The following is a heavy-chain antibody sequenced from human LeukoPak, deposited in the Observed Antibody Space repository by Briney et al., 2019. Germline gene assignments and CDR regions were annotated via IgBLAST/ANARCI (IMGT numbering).Heavy chain of an antibody. D-gene: IGHD6-13*01. CDR2: IYSSGST. Sequence: GGSLRLSCAASEFTFSDYALSWVRQAPGKGLEWVSVIYSSGSTYYADSVKGRFTISRDNSKDTLHLQMNTLRAEDTAVYYCASRIATAGSVDYWGQGTLVTVSS. J-gene: IGHJ4*02. CDR1: EFTFSDYA. V-gene: IGHV3-23*05. CDR3: ASRIATAGSVDY.